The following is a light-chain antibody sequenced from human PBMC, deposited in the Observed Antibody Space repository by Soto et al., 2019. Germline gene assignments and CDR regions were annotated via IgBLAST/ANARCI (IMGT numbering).Light chain of an antibody. V-gene: IGKV3-15*01. J-gene: IGKJ1*01. CDR2: AAS. CDR3: QQYNNWLTWT. CDR1: RSVGDY. Sequence: EIVLTQSPGALSLSPGERATLSCRASRSVGDYLAWYQQKPGQAPRLLIYAASTRATGIPARFSGSGSGTEFTLTISSLQSEDFAVYYCQQYNNWLTWTFGQGTKVDIK.